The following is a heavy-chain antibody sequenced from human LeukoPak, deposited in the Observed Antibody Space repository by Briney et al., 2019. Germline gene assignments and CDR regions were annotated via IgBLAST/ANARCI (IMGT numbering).Heavy chain of an antibody. D-gene: IGHD5-18*01. CDR2: ISNSDFST. CDR3: AKATGYLL. Sequence: QPGGSLRLSCAASGITFSNYAMSWVRQAPGKGLEWVSTISNSDFSTYYADSVKGRFTISRDNSENTLYLQMNSLRAEDTALYYCAKATGYLLWGQGTLVTVSS. J-gene: IGHJ4*02. CDR1: GITFSNYA. V-gene: IGHV3-23*01.